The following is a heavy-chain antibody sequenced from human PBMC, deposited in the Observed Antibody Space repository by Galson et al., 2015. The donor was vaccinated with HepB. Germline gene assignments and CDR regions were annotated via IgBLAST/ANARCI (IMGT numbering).Heavy chain of an antibody. Sequence: SLRLSCAASGFSFSDYYMNWIRQAPGKGLEWVSYISSSSSHTNYADSVKGRFTISRDNAKNSLYLQMNSLRAEDTAVYYCARGFLGYCSRNNCYLGYWGQGTLVTVSS. J-gene: IGHJ4*02. CDR3: ARGFLGYCSRNNCYLGY. D-gene: IGHD2-2*01. CDR2: ISSSSSHT. CDR1: GFSFSDYY. V-gene: IGHV3-11*06.